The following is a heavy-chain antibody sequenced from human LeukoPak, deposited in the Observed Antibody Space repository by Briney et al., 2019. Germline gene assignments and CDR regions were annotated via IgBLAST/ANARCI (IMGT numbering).Heavy chain of an antibody. J-gene: IGHJ4*02. D-gene: IGHD3-22*01. Sequence: LAGGSLRLSCAASGFTFSSYAMSWVRQAPGKGLEWVSAISGSGGSTYYADSVKGRFTISRDNSKNTLYLQMISLRAEDTAVYYCAKDRRRHYYDSSGPYWGQGTLVTVSS. CDR2: ISGSGGST. CDR3: AKDRRRHYYDSSGPY. CDR1: GFTFSSYA. V-gene: IGHV3-23*01.